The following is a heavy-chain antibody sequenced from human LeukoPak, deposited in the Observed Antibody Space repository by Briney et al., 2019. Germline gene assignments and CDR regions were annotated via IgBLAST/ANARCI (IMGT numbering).Heavy chain of an antibody. D-gene: IGHD1-20*01. CDR1: GFTFSSYS. CDR2: ISSSSSSYI. CDR3: AAKSKGITGTIH. Sequence: GGSLRLSCAASGFTFSSYSIDWVRQAPGKGLEWVSSISSSSSSYIYYADSVKGRFTISRDNAKNSLYLQMNSLRAEDTAVYYCAAKSKGITGTIHWGQGTLVTVSS. J-gene: IGHJ4*02. V-gene: IGHV3-21*01.